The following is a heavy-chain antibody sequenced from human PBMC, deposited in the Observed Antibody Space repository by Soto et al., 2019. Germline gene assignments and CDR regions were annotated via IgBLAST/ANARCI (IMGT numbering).Heavy chain of an antibody. CDR2: ISSSGSTI. CDR1: GFTFSDYY. J-gene: IGHJ4*02. Sequence: GGSLRLSCAASGFTFSDYYMSWIRQAPGKGLEWVSYISSSGSTIYYADSVKGRFTISRDNAKNSLYLQMNSLRAEDTAVYYCAREYCSSTSCYIDYWGQGTLVTVSS. V-gene: IGHV3-11*01. D-gene: IGHD2-2*01. CDR3: AREYCSSTSCYIDY.